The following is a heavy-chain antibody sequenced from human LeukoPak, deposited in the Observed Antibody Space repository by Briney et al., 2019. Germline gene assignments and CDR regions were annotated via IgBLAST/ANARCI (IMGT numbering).Heavy chain of an antibody. D-gene: IGHD1-7*01. CDR1: GFTFTGYP. V-gene: IGHV3-23*01. CDR3: AKDRACGQWNCQGSDY. Sequence: GPLRPSLQASGFTFTGYPRYWFGQAPGKGLEWVLGVIDSGDGTHYADSVKGRFTISRDNSKNTLYLQMNNLRAEDTAVYYCAKDRACGQWNCQGSDYWGQGTLVTVSS. J-gene: IGHJ4*02. CDR2: VIDSGDGT.